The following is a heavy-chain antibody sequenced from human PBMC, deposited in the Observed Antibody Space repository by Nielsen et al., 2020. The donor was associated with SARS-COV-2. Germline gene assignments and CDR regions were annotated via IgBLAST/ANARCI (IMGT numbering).Heavy chain of an antibody. CDR3: ARLTYSSSWYWGYYYYYGMDV. D-gene: IGHD6-13*01. Sequence: WIRQPPGKGLEWIGEINHSGSTNYNPSLKSRVTISVDTSKNQFSLKLSSVTAADTAVYYCARLTYSSSWYWGYYYYYGMDVWGQGTTVTVSS. CDR2: INHSGST. V-gene: IGHV4-34*01. J-gene: IGHJ6*02.